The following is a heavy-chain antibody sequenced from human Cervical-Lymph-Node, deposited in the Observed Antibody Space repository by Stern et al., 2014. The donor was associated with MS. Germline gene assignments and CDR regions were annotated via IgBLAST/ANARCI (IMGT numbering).Heavy chain of an antibody. D-gene: IGHD6-19*01. CDR2: IHPGDSDS. CDR1: GYNFTSYW. V-gene: IGHV5-51*01. CDR3: ARHCAKREQCAFDY. Sequence: EVQLVESGAEVKKPGESLKISCKGSGYNFTSYWIGWVRQMPGKGLEWMGIIHPGDSDSRYSPAFQGQVTSSADKSISTAYLQWSSLKASDTAMYYCARHCAKREQCAFDYWGQGTLVTVSS. J-gene: IGHJ4*02.